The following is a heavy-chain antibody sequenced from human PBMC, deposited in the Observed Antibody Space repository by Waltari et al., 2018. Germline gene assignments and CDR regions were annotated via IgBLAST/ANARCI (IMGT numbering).Heavy chain of an antibody. CDR3: ARGNRPTVTTEFFDY. V-gene: IGHV4-30-2*01. J-gene: IGHJ4*02. D-gene: IGHD4-4*01. CDR1: GGSISSGGYS. Sequence: QLKLQESGSGLVKPSQTLSLTCAVSGGSISSGGYSWSWIRQPPGKGLEWIGYICHSGSTSYNPSLNSRVTISVDSSKNQFSLKLSSVTAADTAVYYCARGNRPTVTTEFFDYWGQGTLVTVSS. CDR2: ICHSGST.